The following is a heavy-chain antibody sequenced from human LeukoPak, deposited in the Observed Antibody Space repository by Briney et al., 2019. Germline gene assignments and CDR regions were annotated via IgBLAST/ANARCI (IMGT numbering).Heavy chain of an antibody. Sequence: SETLSLTCTVSGGSISSYYWSWIRQPAGKGLEWIGRIYTSGSTNYNPSLKSRVTMSVDTSKNQFSLKLSSVTAADTAVYYCARGPIDGSHYYYGMDVWGQGTTVTVSS. D-gene: IGHD2-15*01. CDR1: GGSISSYY. V-gene: IGHV4-4*07. J-gene: IGHJ6*02. CDR2: IYTSGST. CDR3: ARGPIDGSHYYYGMDV.